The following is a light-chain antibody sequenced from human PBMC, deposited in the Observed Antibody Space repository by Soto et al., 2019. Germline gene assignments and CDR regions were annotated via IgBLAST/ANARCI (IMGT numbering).Light chain of an antibody. Sequence: EIVITQSPATLSVSPGERASLSCRASQSVATILAWYQQKPGQHHRLLIYGASTRDTGIPARFSGIGSGTEFTLTISSLQSVDFAVYSCQQYNNWPWTFGQGTKVDIK. CDR3: QQYNNWPWT. CDR1: QSVATI. J-gene: IGKJ1*01. V-gene: IGKV3-15*01. CDR2: GAS.